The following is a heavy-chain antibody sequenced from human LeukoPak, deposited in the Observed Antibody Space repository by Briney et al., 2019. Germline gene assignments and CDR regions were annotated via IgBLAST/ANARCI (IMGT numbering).Heavy chain of an antibody. J-gene: IGHJ5*02. V-gene: IGHV3-23*01. Sequence: GGSLRLSCAASGFTFSSYAMSWVRQAPGKGLEWVSAISGSGGNTYYADSVKGRFTISRDNSKNTLYLQMNILRAEDTAVYYCAKTGSSSWYRTRFDPWGQGTLVTVSS. CDR1: GFTFSSYA. CDR2: ISGSGGNT. CDR3: AKTGSSSWYRTRFDP. D-gene: IGHD6-13*01.